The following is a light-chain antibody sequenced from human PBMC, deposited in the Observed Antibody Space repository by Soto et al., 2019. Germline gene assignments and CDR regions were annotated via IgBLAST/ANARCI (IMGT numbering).Light chain of an antibody. CDR2: DAS. J-gene: IGKJ1*01. CDR1: QSISSW. CDR3: QQYNSYWT. V-gene: IGKV1-5*01. Sequence: DIQMTQSPSTLSASVGVRVTITSRASQSISSWLAWYQQKPGKAPKLLIYDASSLESGVPSRFSGSGSGTEFTLTISSLQPDDFATYYCQQYNSYWTFGQATKVEIK.